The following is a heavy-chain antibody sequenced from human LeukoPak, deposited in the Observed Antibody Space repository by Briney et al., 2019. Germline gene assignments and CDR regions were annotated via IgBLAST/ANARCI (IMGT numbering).Heavy chain of an antibody. CDR2: INPSGGST. D-gene: IGHD3-3*01. CDR1: GYTFTSYY. V-gene: IGHV1-46*01. Sequence: ASVKVSFKASGYTFTSYYMHWVRQAPGQGLEWMGIINPSGGSTNYAQKLQGRVTMTTDTSTSTAYMELRSLRSDDTAVYYCARVQVGDFWSGPHYYYYGMDVWGQGTTVTVSS. J-gene: IGHJ6*02. CDR3: ARVQVGDFWSGPHYYYYGMDV.